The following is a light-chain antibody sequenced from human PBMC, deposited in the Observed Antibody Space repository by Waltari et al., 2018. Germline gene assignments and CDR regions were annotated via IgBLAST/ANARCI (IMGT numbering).Light chain of an antibody. J-gene: IGKJ1*01. V-gene: IGKV3-20*01. CDR1: QSVDRSQ. CDR3: XQYGNSPGT. Sequence: ETVLTQSPGTLSLSPGEGATLSCRARQSVDRSQLAWYQQKPGQAPKLPIYHASNRATGIPGRXGGSGSGTDFTLTISRLEPEDFAVYYCXQYGNSPGTFGQGTKVEIK. CDR2: HAS.